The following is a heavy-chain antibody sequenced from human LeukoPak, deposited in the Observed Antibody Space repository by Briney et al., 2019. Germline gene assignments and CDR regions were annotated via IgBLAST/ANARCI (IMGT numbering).Heavy chain of an antibody. J-gene: IGHJ3*02. CDR2: ISSNGGKT. Sequence: GGSLRLSCSASGFTFSTFAMHWVRQAPGKGPEYVSAISSNGGKTYYADSVKGRFTISRDNSKNTLYLQMNSLRAEDTAVYYCARVLSTRKAFDIWGQGTMVTVSS. CDR3: ARVLSTRKAFDI. CDR1: GFTFSTFA. D-gene: IGHD5-24*01. V-gene: IGHV3-64*04.